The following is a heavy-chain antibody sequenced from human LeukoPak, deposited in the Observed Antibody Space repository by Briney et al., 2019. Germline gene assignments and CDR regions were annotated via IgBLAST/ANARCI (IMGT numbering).Heavy chain of an antibody. CDR2: INPNSGGT. CDR3: AREFQDIVVVVAAETVTTNVGTFDY. Sequence: ASVKVSCEASGYTFTGYYMHWVRQAPGQGLEWMGWINPNSGGTNYAQKFQGRVTMTRDTSISTAYMELSRLRSDDTAVYYCAREFQDIVVVVAAETVTTNVGTFDYWGQGTLVTVSS. J-gene: IGHJ4*02. CDR1: GYTFTGYY. D-gene: IGHD2-15*01. V-gene: IGHV1-2*02.